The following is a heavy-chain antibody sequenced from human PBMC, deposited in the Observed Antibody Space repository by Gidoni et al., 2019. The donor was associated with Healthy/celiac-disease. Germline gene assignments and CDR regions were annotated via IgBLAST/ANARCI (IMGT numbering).Heavy chain of an antibody. CDR3: AKDAYGDYLEYFQH. J-gene: IGHJ1*01. D-gene: IGHD4-17*01. CDR1: GLTFSSYA. Sequence: VQLLESGGGLVQPGGSLRLACEASGLTFSSYAMSWVRQAPGKGLEWVAAISGSGSSTYYADSEKGRFTIFRDNTNNSPYLQMNSLRAEATAVYCCAKDAYGDYLEYFQHWGQGTLVTVSS. CDR2: ISGSGSST. V-gene: IGHV3-23*01.